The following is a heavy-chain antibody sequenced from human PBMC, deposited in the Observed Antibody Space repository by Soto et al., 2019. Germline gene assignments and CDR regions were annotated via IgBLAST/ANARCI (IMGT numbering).Heavy chain of an antibody. D-gene: IGHD2-2*01. CDR2: TYYRSKWYN. V-gene: IGHV6-1*01. CDR1: GDSVSSNSAA. J-gene: IGHJ6*02. CDR3: ARENLVVVVPAAMRPYYYYGMDV. Sequence: SQTLSLTCAISGDSVSSNSAACNWIRQSPSRGLEWLGRTYYRSKWYNDYAVSVKGRITINPDTSKNQFSLQLNSVTPEDTAVYYCARENLVVVVPAAMRPYYYYGMDVWGQGTTVTVSS.